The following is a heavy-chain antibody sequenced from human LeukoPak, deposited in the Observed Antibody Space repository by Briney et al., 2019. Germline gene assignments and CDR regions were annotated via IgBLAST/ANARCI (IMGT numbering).Heavy chain of an antibody. CDR1: GYTFTSYA. Sequence: GASVKVSCKASGYTFTSYAMNWVRQAPGQGLEWMGWINTNTGNPTYAQGFTGRFVFSLDTSVSTAYLQISSLKAEDTAVYYCARDTIGIAAAGTYFDYWGQGTLVTVSS. J-gene: IGHJ4*02. V-gene: IGHV7-4-1*02. CDR3: ARDTIGIAAAGTYFDY. CDR2: INTNTGNP. D-gene: IGHD6-13*01.